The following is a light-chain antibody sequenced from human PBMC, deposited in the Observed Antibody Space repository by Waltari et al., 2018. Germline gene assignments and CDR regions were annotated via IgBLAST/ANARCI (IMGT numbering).Light chain of an antibody. J-gene: IGKJ2*01. CDR2: DAS. Sequence: DIQMTQSPSSLSASVGHRVTIPCQASQDISNYLNWYQHKPGKAPKLLIYDASNLETGVPLRFSGSGSGTDFTFTISTLQPEDIATYYCQHYDDLPLYTFGQATKLEIK. CDR1: QDISNY. V-gene: IGKV1-33*01. CDR3: QHYDDLPLYT.